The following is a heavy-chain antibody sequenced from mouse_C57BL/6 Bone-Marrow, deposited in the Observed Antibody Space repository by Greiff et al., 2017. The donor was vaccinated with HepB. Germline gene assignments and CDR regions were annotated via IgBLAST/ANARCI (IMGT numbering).Heavy chain of an antibody. CDR1: GYAFSSSW. D-gene: IGHD1-1*01. J-gene: IGHJ3*01. CDR2: IYPGDGDT. Sequence: QVQLQQSGPELVKPGASVKISCKASGYAFSSSWMNWVKQRPGKGLEWIGRIYPGDGDTNYNGKFKGKATLTADKSSSTAYMQLSSLTSEDSAVYFCAKDGKSPWFAYWGQGTLVTVSA. CDR3: AKDGKSPWFAY. V-gene: IGHV1-82*01.